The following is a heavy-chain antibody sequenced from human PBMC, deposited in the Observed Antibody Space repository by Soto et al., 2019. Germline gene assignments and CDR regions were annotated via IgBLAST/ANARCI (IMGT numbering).Heavy chain of an antibody. CDR1: GYTFTDYH. CDR3: AREGGSDPLAPNNNWFDT. D-gene: IGHD6-25*01. V-gene: IGHV1-2*02. CDR2: INANNGGA. Sequence: ASVKVSCKPSGYTFTDYHIHWVRQAPGQGLEFMGWINANNGGAGSAQQFQGRVTVTRDTSISTVYMELSNLRSDDTAVYYCAREGGSDPLAPNNNWFDTWGQGTRVTVYS. J-gene: IGHJ5*02.